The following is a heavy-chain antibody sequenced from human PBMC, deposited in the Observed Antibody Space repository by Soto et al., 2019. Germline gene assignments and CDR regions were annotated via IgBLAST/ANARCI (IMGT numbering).Heavy chain of an antibody. Sequence: SETLSLTCTVSGGSVNSGSYYWSWIRHPPGMGLEWIGYIYYSGSTNYNPSLKSRVTISVDTSKHQFSLKLSSVTAAATAVYYCARDTTSYDMLTGSSVAWFDPWGQGTQVTVSS. CDR2: IYYSGST. V-gene: IGHV4-61*01. J-gene: IGHJ5*02. CDR3: ARDTTSYDMLTGSSVAWFDP. CDR1: GGSVNSGSYY. D-gene: IGHD3-9*01.